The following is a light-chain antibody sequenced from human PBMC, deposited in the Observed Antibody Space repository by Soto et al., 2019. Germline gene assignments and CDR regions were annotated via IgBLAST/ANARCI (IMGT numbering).Light chain of an antibody. CDR1: SSNIGSNT. CDR3: AAWDDSLNGPL. CDR2: SNN. V-gene: IGLV1-44*01. Sequence: QSVLTQPPSASGTPGQRVTISCSGGSSNIGSNTVNWYQQVPGTAPKLLIYSNNQRPSGVPDRFSGSKSGTSASLAISGLQSEDAADYYCAAWDDSLNGPLFGGGTQLTVL. J-gene: IGLJ7*01.